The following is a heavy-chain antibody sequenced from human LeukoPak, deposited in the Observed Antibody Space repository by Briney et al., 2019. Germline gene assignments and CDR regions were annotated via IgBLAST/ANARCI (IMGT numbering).Heavy chain of an antibody. V-gene: IGHV3-15*05. CDR3: TTVTLRPVGL. CDR1: EFTFSRYS. J-gene: IGHJ4*02. CDR2: IKSKSDGRTT. D-gene: IGHD3-10*01. Sequence: PGGSLRLSCEASEFTFSRYSMNWVRQAPGKGLEWVGRIKSKSDGRTTDYAAPVKGRFTISRDDSKNTLFLQVNSLKIEDTAVYYCTTVTLRPVGLWGQGTLVTVSS.